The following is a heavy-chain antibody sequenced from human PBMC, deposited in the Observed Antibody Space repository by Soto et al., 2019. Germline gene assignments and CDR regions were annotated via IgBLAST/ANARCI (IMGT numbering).Heavy chain of an antibody. Sequence: PSETLSLTCSVSGGYNSGSDHYWGWIRQSPGKGLEWIGSIYHTGETYYKSSLKSRISISVDTSKNQFYLQLRSLTAADTAVYYCASKGYRIWGQGTQVTVS. J-gene: IGHJ1*01. V-gene: IGHV4-39*01. CDR3: ASKGYRI. D-gene: IGHD3-16*02. CDR1: GGYNSGSDHY. CDR2: IYHTGET.